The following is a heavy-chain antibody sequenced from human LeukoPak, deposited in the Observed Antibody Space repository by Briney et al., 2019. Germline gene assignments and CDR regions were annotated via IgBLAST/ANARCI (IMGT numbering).Heavy chain of an antibody. CDR2: IIPILGIA. CDR3: ARDSIYYGSGMNWFDP. V-gene: IGHV1-69*04. J-gene: IGHJ5*02. CDR1: GGTFSSYA. D-gene: IGHD3-10*01. Sequence: SVKVSCKASGGTFSSYAISWVRQVPGQGLEWMGRIIPILGIANYAQKFQGRVTITADKSTSTAYMELSSLRSEDTAVYYCARDSIYYGSGMNWFDPWGQGTLVTVSS.